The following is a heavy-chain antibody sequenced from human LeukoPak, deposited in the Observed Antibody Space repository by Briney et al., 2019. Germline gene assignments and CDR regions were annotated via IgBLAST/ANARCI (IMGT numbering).Heavy chain of an antibody. CDR3: ATGTHYDLLPY. D-gene: IGHD3-9*01. J-gene: IGHJ4*02. CDR1: GYSLSELS. V-gene: IGHV1-24*01. Sequence: ASVKVSCKVSGYSLSELSTHWVRQAPGKGLEWMGGFDPGNGERVYEQRFQGRVTMTEDTSTDTAYMELSSLRSEDTALYFCATGTHYDLLPYWGQGSLVTVSS. CDR2: FDPGNGER.